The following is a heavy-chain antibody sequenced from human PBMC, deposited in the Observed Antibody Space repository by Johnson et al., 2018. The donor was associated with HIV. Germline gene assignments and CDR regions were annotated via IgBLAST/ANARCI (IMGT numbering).Heavy chain of an antibody. D-gene: IGHD6-13*01. Sequence: VQLMESGGGLVQPGRSLRLSCTASGFTFGDYAMSWFRQAPGKGLEWVGFIRSKAYGGTTEYAASVKGRFTISRDNSKNTLYLQMNSLRAEDTAVYYCARDPQYSSSWYPPTDAFDIWGQGTMVTVSS. CDR3: ARDPQYSSSWYPPTDAFDI. CDR2: IRSKAYGGTT. J-gene: IGHJ3*02. V-gene: IGHV3-49*03. CDR1: GFTFGDYA.